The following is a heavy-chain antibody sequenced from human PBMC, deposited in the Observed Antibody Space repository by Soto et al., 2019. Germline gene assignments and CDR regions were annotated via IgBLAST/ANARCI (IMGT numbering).Heavy chain of an antibody. V-gene: IGHV4-59*08. CDR3: ATQGAAAGYYYYGMDV. CDR1: GGSISGYY. D-gene: IGHD6-13*01. Sequence: SETLSLTCTVSGGSISGYYWSWIRQPPGKGLEWIGYIYYSGSTNYNPSLKSRVTISVDTSKNQFSLKLSSVTAADTAVYYCATQGAAAGYYYYGMDVWGQGTTVTVSS. J-gene: IGHJ6*02. CDR2: IYYSGST.